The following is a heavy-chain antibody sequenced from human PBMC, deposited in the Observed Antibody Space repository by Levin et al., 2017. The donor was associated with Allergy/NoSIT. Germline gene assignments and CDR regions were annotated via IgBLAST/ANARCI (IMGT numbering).Heavy chain of an antibody. CDR3: ARDPRNKGYDP. J-gene: IGHJ5*02. CDR1: EFTFSAYW. V-gene: IGHV3-74*01. D-gene: IGHD5-12*01. Sequence: GESLKISCTASEFTFSAYWMHWVRQAPGKGLEWLSRISGDASRTNYADSVEGRFTVSRDNAKNTLYLQMTSLRVEDTALYYCARDPRNKGYDPWGQGTLVTVSS. CDR2: ISGDASRT.